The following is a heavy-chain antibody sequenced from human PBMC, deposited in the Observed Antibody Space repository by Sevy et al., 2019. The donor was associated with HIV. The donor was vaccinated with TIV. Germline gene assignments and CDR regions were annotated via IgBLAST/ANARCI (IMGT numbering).Heavy chain of an antibody. CDR2: ISGSHGTP. CDR1: GFTFTSYA. D-gene: IGHD1-7*01. V-gene: IGHV3-23*01. CDR3: AKAKYPISITGTTGYYYYYYGMDV. Sequence: WGSLRLSCAASGFTFTSYAMSWVRQAPGKGLEWVSSISGSHGTPYYADSVKGRFTISRDNSKNTLYLQMSSLRAEDTAVYYCAKAKYPISITGTTGYYYYYYGMDVWGQGTTVTVSS. J-gene: IGHJ6*02.